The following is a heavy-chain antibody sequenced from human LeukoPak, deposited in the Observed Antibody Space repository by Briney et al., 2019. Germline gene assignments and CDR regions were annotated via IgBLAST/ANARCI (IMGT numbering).Heavy chain of an antibody. CDR1: GFTFSSYS. CDR2: ISSSSITI. J-gene: IGHJ6*03. D-gene: IGHD2-15*01. CDR3: ARERVGVAEGGYYYYYMDL. Sequence: GGSLRLSCTASGFTFSSYSMNWVRQAPGNGLEGVSYISSSSITIYYADSVKGRFTISRDNAKNSLYLQMNSLRAEDTAVYYCARERVGVAEGGYYYYYMDLWGKGTTVTVSS. V-gene: IGHV3-48*04.